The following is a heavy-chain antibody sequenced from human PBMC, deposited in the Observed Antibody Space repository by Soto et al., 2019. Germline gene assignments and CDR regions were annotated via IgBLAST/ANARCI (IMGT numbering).Heavy chain of an antibody. J-gene: IGHJ6*02. D-gene: IGHD3-3*01. V-gene: IGHV1-46*01. CDR3: ARAGVIFGVVITSIPYYYGMDV. CDR2: INPSGGST. Sequence: ASVNVSCKASGYTFTSYYMHWVRQAPGQGLEWMGIINPSGGSTSYAQKFQGRVTMTRDTSTSTVYMELSSLRSEDTAVYYCARAGVIFGVVITSIPYYYGMDVWGQGTPVTVS. CDR1: GYTFTSYY.